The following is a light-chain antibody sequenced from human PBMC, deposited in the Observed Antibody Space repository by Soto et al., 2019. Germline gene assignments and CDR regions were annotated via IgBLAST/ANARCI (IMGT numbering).Light chain of an antibody. CDR2: DNS. CDR3: QSYDSSLSAYV. V-gene: IGLV1-40*01. CDR1: SSNIGAGYD. J-gene: IGLJ1*01. Sequence: VLTQPPSVSGAPGQRVTISCTGSSSNIGAGYDLHWYQQLPGTAPKLLIYDNSNRPSGVPDRFSGSKSGTSASLAITGLQAEDEADYYCQSYDSSLSAYVFGTGTKVTVL.